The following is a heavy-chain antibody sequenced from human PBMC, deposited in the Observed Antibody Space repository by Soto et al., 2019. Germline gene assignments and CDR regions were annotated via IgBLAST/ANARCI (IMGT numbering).Heavy chain of an antibody. J-gene: IGHJ4*02. Sequence: SVKVSCKASGGTFSSYAISWVRQAPGQGLEWMGGIIPILGIANYAQKFQGRVTITADKSTSTAYMELSSLRSEDTAVYYCARDIYYDFWSGYFDYWGQGTLVTVSS. CDR1: GGTFSSYA. CDR3: ARDIYYDFWSGYFDY. CDR2: IIPILGIA. D-gene: IGHD3-3*01. V-gene: IGHV1-69*10.